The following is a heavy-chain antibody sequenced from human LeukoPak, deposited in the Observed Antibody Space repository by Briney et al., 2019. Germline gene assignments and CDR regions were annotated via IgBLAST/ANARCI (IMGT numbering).Heavy chain of an antibody. V-gene: IGHV4-59*08. CDR3: ARHGDYSSGWYFSAFDI. D-gene: IGHD6-19*01. Sequence: PSETLSLTCTVPGGSISSYYWSWIRQPPGKGPEWIGYIYYSGSTDYNPSLKSRVTISVDTSKNQFSLKLSSVTAADTAVYYCARHGDYSSGWYFSAFDIWGQGTMVTVSS. J-gene: IGHJ3*02. CDR2: IYYSGST. CDR1: GGSISSYY.